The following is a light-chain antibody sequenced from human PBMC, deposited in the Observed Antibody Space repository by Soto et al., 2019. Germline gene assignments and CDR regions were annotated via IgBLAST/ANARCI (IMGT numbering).Light chain of an antibody. J-gene: IGKJ4*01. CDR2: DAS. Sequence: IVLTQSPATLSLSPGKRATLSCRASQNISNYLIWYQQKPGQAPRLLIYDASNRATGIPARFSGSGSGTEFTLTISSLQPEDFATYSCQQLNSYPLTFGGGTKVDIK. CDR1: QNISNY. CDR3: QQLNSYPLT. V-gene: IGKV3-11*01.